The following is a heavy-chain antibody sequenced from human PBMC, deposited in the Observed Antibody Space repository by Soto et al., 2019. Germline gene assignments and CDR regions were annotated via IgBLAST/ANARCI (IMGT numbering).Heavy chain of an antibody. D-gene: IGHD2-8*02. J-gene: IGHJ1*01. CDR3: ANIRNVVYAHNAY. CDR1: GFTFSSYS. Sequence: GGSLRLSCAASGFTFSSYSMNWVRQAPGKGLEWVSSISSSSSYIYYADSVKGRFTISRDNAKNSLYLEMNSLRAEDTAVYYCANIRNVVYAHNAYWGQGTLVTVSS. CDR2: ISSSSSYI. V-gene: IGHV3-21*06.